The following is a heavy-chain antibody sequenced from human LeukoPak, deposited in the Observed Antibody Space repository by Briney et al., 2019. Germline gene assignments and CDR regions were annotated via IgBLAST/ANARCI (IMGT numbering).Heavy chain of an antibody. J-gene: IGHJ4*02. Sequence: GGSLRLSCAASGFTFSSHGMHWVRQAPGKGLEWVAVISYDGSNKYYADSVKGRFTISRDNSKNTVYLQMNSLSTEDTAVYYCAKTTTGYSSGRYPGWPVDCWGQGTLVTVSS. CDR3: AKTTTGYSSGRYPGWPVDC. CDR1: GFTFSSHG. V-gene: IGHV3-30*18. CDR2: ISYDGSNK. D-gene: IGHD6-19*01.